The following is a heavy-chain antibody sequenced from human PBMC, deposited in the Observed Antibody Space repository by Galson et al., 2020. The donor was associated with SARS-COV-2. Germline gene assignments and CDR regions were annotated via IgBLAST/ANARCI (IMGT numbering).Heavy chain of an antibody. V-gene: IGHV3-23*01. CDR3: AKDFVRGIGYMDV. CDR2: ISATT. D-gene: IGHD3-10*02. J-gene: IGHJ6*03. CDR1: GFTFSRYG. Sequence: GESLKISCVASGFTFSRYGMSWVRQAPGQGLEWVATISATTYYADSVRRRLIISTDDSNNILYPQMNGLSADDTAVYYCAKDFVRGIGYMDVWGPGTTVTVSS.